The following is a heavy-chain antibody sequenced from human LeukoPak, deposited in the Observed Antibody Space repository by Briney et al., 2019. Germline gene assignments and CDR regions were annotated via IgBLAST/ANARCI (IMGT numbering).Heavy chain of an antibody. Sequence: SETLFLTCTVSGGSISSGDYYWSWIRQPPGKGLEWIGYIYYSGSTYYNPSLKSRVTISVDTSKNQFSLKLSSVTAADTAVYYCARGDSGTFNYWGQGTLVTVSS. D-gene: IGHD1-26*01. CDR2: IYYSGST. CDR1: GGSISSGDYY. CDR3: ARGDSGTFNY. V-gene: IGHV4-30-4*01. J-gene: IGHJ4*02.